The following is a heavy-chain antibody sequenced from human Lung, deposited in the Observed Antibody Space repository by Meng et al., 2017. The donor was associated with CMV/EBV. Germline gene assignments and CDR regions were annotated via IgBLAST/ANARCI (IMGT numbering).Heavy chain of an antibody. J-gene: IGHJ3*02. V-gene: IGHV1-2*02. CDR3: ATKMYYDFWSAYRGTEGVDPFNI. CDR2: ISPNNGAT. D-gene: IGHD3-3*01. Sequence: ASXXVSCKASGYTFTNYRMHWVRQAPGQGLEWVGWISPNNGATNYAQNFQGRVTMTRDTSISTVYMDLNRLTYDDTAVYYCATKMYYDFWSAYRGTEGVDPFNIWGQGXLVTVSS. CDR1: GYTFTNYR.